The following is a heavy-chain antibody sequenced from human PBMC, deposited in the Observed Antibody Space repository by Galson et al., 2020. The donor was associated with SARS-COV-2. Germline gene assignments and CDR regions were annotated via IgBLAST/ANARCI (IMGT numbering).Heavy chain of an antibody. V-gene: IGHV1-18*01. J-gene: IGHJ4*02. CDR2: ISAYNGNT. CDR1: GYTFTSYG. CDR3: ASWSSGWPTQVY. D-gene: IGHD6-19*01. Sequence: ASVKVSCKASGYTFTSYGISWVRQAPGQGLEWMGWISAYNGNTNYAQKLQGRVTMTTDTSTSTAYMELRSLRSDDTAVYYCASWSSGWPTQVYWGQGTLVTVSS.